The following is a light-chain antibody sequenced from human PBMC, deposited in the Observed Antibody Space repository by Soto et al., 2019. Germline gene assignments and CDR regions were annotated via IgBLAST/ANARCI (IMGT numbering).Light chain of an antibody. CDR2: DVS. CDR1: SSDIGGYNY. J-gene: IGLJ1*01. Sequence: VLTQPASVSGSPGQSITISCIGTSSDIGGYNYVSWYQQHPGNAPKLMVFDVSDRPSGVSNRFSGSKSGNTASLTISGLQAEDEADYYCSSYTTSSFYVFGTGTKVTVL. V-gene: IGLV2-14*03. CDR3: SSYTTSSFYV.